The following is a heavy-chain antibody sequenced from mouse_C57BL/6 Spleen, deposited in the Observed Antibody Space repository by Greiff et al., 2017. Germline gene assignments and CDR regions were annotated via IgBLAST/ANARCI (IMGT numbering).Heavy chain of an antibody. Sequence: QVQLQQPGAELVMPGASVKLSCKASGYTFTSYWMHWVKQRPGQGLEWIGEIDPSDSYTNYNQKFKGKSTLTVDKSSSTAYMQLCSLTSEDSAVYYCATYSKAWFAYWGQGTLVTVSA. J-gene: IGHJ3*01. CDR2: IDPSDSYT. V-gene: IGHV1-69*01. D-gene: IGHD2-5*01. CDR1: GYTFTSYW. CDR3: ATYSKAWFAY.